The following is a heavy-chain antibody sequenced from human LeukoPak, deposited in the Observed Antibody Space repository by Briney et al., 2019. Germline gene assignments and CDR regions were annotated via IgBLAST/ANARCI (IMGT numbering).Heavy chain of an antibody. J-gene: IGHJ4*02. V-gene: IGHV3-7*01. CDR3: ARMSSSSWFVCDY. CDR2: IKQDGGEK. CDR1: GFTFSSYW. Sequence: GGSLRLSCTASGFTFSSYWMTWVRQAPGKGPEWVANIKQDGGEKYYVDSVQGRFTISRDNAKNSLYLQMNSLRVEDTAVYYCARMSSSSWFVCDYWGQGTLVTVSS. D-gene: IGHD6-13*01.